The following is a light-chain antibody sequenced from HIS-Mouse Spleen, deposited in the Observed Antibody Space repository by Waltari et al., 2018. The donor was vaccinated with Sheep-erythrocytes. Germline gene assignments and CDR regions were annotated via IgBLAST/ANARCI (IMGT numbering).Light chain of an antibody. J-gene: IGLJ2*01. V-gene: IGLV2-11*01. CDR2: DVS. CDR3: CSYAGSYTLV. CDR1: SSDVGGYNY. Sequence: QSALTQPRSLSGSPGQSVTISCTGTSSDVGGYNYVSWYQQHPGKAPKLMIYDVSKRPSGVPDRFAGSESGNTASLTISGLQAEDEADYYCCSYAGSYTLVFGGGTKLTVL.